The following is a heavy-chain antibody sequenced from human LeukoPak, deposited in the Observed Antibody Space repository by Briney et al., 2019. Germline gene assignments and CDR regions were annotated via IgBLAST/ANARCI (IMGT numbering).Heavy chain of an antibody. CDR1: GYTFTSYA. J-gene: IGHJ4*02. V-gene: IGHV1-3*01. Sequence: ASVKVSCKASGYTFTSYAMHWVRQAPGQRLEWMGWINAGNGNTKYSQKFQGRVTITRDTSASTAYMELSSLTSEDTAVYYCARDYDYLWGSYRANHNYFDYWGQGTLVTVPS. CDR3: ARDYDYLWGSYRANHNYFDY. CDR2: INAGNGNT. D-gene: IGHD3-16*02.